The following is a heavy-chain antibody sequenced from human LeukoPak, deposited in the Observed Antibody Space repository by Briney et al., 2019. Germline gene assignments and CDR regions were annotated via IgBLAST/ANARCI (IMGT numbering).Heavy chain of an antibody. Sequence: KTSQTLSLTCTVSGGSISSYYWSWIRQPPGKGLEWIGYIYYSGSTNYNPSLKSRVTISVDTSKNQFSLKLSSVTAADTAVYYCARDNWNDGSGFDYWGQGTLVTVSS. CDR2: IYYSGST. CDR1: GGSISSYY. V-gene: IGHV4-59*01. J-gene: IGHJ4*02. CDR3: ARDNWNDGSGFDY. D-gene: IGHD1-20*01.